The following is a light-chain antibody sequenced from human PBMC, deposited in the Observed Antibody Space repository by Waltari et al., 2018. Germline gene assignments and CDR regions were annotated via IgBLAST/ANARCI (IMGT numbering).Light chain of an antibody. V-gene: IGKV1-8*01. CDR1: QGISSY. CDR2: AAS. Sequence: IRMTQSPSSFSASTGDRVTITCRASQGISSYLAWYQQKQGKAPKLLIYAASTLQSGVPSRFSGSGSGTDFTLTISCLQSEDFATYYCQQYYSYPRYTFGQGTKLEIK. CDR3: QQYYSYPRYT. J-gene: IGKJ2*01.